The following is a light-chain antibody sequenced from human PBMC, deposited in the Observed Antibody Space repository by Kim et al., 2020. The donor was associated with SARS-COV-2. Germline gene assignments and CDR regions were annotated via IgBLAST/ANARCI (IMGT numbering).Light chain of an antibody. CDR3: YSYAGSSTYV. CDR2: EGS. J-gene: IGLJ1*01. CDR1: SSDVGSYNL. Sequence: PPPPSPSPGQSITISCTGTSSDVGSYNLVSWYQQHPGKAPKLMIYEGSKRPSGVSNRFSGSKSGNTASLTISGLQAEDEADYYCYSYAGSSTYVFGTGTKVTVL. V-gene: IGLV2-23*01.